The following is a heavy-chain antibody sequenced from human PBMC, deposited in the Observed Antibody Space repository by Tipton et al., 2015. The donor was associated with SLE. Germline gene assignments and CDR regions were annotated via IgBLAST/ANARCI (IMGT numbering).Heavy chain of an antibody. CDR2: IYTSGST. J-gene: IGHJ5*01. Sequence: TLSLTCTVSGGSISSYYWSWIRQPPGKGLEWIGYIYTSGSTNYNPSLKSRVPISVDTSKNQFSLKLSSVTAADTAVYYCARFHLKSYYEFDSWGQGTLVTVSS. V-gene: IGHV4-4*08. CDR1: GGSISSYY. D-gene: IGHD1-26*01. CDR3: ARFHLKSYYEFDS.